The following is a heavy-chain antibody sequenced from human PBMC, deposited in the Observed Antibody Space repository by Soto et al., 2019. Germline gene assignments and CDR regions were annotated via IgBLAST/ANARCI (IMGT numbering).Heavy chain of an antibody. J-gene: IGHJ4*02. CDR2: INPNSGLT. CDR3: ARRDRSGSFDY. V-gene: IGHV1-2*02. D-gene: IGHD3-10*01. CDR1: GYTFTNYY. Sequence: GASVKVSCKASGYTFTNYYIHWVRRAPGQGLEWMGYINPNSGLTSHAQKFQGRVTMTRDTSSSTVHMELSGLTAVDRAVYYCARRDRSGSFDYWGQGTLVTVSS.